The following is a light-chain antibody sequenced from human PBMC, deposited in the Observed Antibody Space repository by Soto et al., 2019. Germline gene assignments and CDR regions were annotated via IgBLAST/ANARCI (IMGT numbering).Light chain of an antibody. CDR2: DAS. J-gene: IGKJ2*01. Sequence: EIVLTQSPATLSLSPGERATLSCRTSQSVSSYLAWYQQKPCQAPRLLIYDASNRTTGIPATFSSSRSGTDFTLTISSLQPEDFAVYYWQQRSNWPPMYTFGQGTKLEIK. V-gene: IGKV3-11*01. CDR3: QQRSNWPPMYT. CDR1: QSVSSY.